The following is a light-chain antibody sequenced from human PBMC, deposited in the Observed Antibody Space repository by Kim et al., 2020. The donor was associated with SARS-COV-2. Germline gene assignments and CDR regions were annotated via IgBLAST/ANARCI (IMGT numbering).Light chain of an antibody. CDR2: DTS. CDR1: QNIKDK. J-gene: IGKJ2*01. Sequence: LMTQSPATLSVSPGERATLSCRASQNIKDKLAWYQQKPGQPPRLLIYDTSTRATDSPARFSGRGSGTEFTLFISSLQSVDSAVYYCQQYNDWPYTFGQGTKVDIK. V-gene: IGKV3-15*01. CDR3: QQYNDWPYT.